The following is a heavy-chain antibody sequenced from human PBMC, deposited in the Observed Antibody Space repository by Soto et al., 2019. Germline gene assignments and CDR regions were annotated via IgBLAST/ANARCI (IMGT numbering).Heavy chain of an antibody. Sequence: GGSLRLSCAASGFTFSSYAMSWVRQAPGKGLEWVSAISGSVGSTYYADSVKGRFTISRDNSKNTLYLQMNSLRAADTAVYYCATDLSGCSGGSCYDAFDIWGQGTMVTVSS. CDR3: ATDLSGCSGGSCYDAFDI. V-gene: IGHV3-23*01. J-gene: IGHJ3*02. CDR2: ISGSVGST. D-gene: IGHD2-15*01. CDR1: GFTFSSYA.